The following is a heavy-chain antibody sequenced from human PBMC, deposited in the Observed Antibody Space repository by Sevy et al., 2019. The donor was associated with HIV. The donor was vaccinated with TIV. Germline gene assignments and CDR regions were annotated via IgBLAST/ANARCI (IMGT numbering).Heavy chain of an antibody. Sequence: SETLSLTCTVSGGSISSSSYYWGWIRQPPGKGLEWIGSIYYSGSTYYNPSLKSRVTISVDTSKNQFSPRLSSVTAADTAVYYGARGRLLAAAGSTGYTPASDGFDYWGQGTLVTVSS. CDR1: GGSISSSSYY. D-gene: IGHD6-13*01. CDR3: ARGRLLAAAGSTGYTPASDGFDY. CDR2: IYYSGST. V-gene: IGHV4-39*01. J-gene: IGHJ4*02.